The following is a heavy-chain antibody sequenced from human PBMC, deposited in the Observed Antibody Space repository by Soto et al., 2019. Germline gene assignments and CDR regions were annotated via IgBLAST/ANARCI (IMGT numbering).Heavy chain of an antibody. D-gene: IGHD1-7*01. CDR1: GFTFSSYG. V-gene: IGHV3-33*01. Sequence: GGSLRLSCAASGFTFSSYGMHWVRQAPGKGLEWVAVIWYDGSNKYYADSVKGRFTISRDNSKNTLYLQMNSLRAEDTAVYYCAGEGGNWNYQYENYYYGMDVCGQGTTVTVYS. J-gene: IGHJ6*02. CDR2: IWYDGSNK. CDR3: AGEGGNWNYQYENYYYGMDV.